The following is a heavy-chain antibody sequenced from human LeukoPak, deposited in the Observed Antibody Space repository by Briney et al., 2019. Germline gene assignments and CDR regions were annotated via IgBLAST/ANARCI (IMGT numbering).Heavy chain of an antibody. J-gene: IGHJ4*02. V-gene: IGHV3-13*01. D-gene: IGHD1-26*01. CDR2: IGSSGDT. CDR1: GFTFSSHL. CDR3: VRQPDSARYGFDF. Sequence: PGGSLRLSCAASGFTFSSHLMHWVRQATGKGLEWVSAIGSSGDTYYIDSVKGRFTISRESAKNSLYLQMNSLRAEDTAVYYCVRQPDSARYGFDFWGQGTLVTVSS.